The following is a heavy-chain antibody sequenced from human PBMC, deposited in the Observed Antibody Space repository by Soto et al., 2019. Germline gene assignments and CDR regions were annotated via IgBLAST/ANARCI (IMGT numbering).Heavy chain of an antibody. J-gene: IGHJ6*02. CDR1: CGYIIGHY. CDR2: IYYSGST. D-gene: IGHD4-4*01. Sequence: ETLSVRYSVSCGYIIGHYWSWIRQTTGKGLEWIGYIYYSGSTNYNPSLKSRVTISVDTSKNQFSLKLSSVTAADTAVYYCARVIWNDYSNYFREGGYYYGMDVWGQGTTVTVSS. CDR3: ARVIWNDYSNYFREGGYYYGMDV. V-gene: IGHV4-59*11.